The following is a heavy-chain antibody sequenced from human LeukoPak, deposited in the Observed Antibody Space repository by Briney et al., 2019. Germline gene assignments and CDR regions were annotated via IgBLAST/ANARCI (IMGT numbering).Heavy chain of an antibody. CDR2: IRYDGSNK. CDR1: GFTFSSYG. J-gene: IGHJ4*02. V-gene: IGHV3-30*02. CDR3: AKDRGLRSPESSSSVLDY. D-gene: IGHD6-6*01. Sequence: GGSLRLSCAASGFTFSSYGMHWVRQAPGKGLEWVAFIRYDGSNKYYADSVKGRFTNSRDNSKNTLYLQMNSLRAEDTAVYYCAKDRGLRSPESSSSVLDYWGQGTLVTVSS.